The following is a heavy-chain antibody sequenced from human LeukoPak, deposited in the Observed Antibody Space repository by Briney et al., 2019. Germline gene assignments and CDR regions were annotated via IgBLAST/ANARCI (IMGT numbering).Heavy chain of an antibody. CDR2: INSDGSST. CDR1: GFTFRNYW. V-gene: IGHV3-74*01. J-gene: IGHJ4*02. CDR3: ARGGIVGATPGNFDY. Sequence: PGGSLRLSCAASGFTFRNYWMHWVRQAPGKGLVWVSRINSDGSSTNYADSVKGRFTISRDNAKNTLYLQMNSLRAEDTAVYYCARGGIVGATPGNFDYWGQGTLVTVSS. D-gene: IGHD1-26*01.